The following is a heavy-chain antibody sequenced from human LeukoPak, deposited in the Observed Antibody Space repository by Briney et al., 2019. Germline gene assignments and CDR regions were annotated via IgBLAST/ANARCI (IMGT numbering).Heavy chain of an antibody. V-gene: IGHV3-23*01. Sequence: GGSLRLSCVASGFTFSNYAMNWVRQAPGKGLEWVSLISASGDATYYGDPVKGRFTISRDNSKNTLYLQMNSLRAEDTAVYYCAKRHYDFWSGYQNQMYYFDYWGQGTLVTVSS. CDR3: AKRHYDFWSGYQNQMYYFDY. CDR2: ISASGDAT. D-gene: IGHD3-3*01. CDR1: GFTFSNYA. J-gene: IGHJ4*02.